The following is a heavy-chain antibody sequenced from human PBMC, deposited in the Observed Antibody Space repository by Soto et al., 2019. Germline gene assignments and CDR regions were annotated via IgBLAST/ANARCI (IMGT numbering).Heavy chain of an antibody. J-gene: IGHJ4*02. CDR3: AKDRSPIVVVPAAIRY. CDR1: GFTFSSYA. V-gene: IGHV3-23*01. CDR2: ISGSGGST. D-gene: IGHD2-2*02. Sequence: GGSLRLSCAASGFTFSSYAMSWVRQAPGKGLEWVSAISGSGGSTYYADSVKGRFTISRDNSKNTLYLQMSSLRAEDTAVYYCAKDRSPIVVVPAAIRYWGQGTLVTVS.